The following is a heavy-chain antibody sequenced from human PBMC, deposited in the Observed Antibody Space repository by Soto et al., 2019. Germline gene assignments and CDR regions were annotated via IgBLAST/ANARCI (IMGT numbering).Heavy chain of an antibody. CDR1: GFTFSSYA. V-gene: IGHV3-30-3*01. Sequence: VQLVESGGGVVQPGRSLRLSCAASGFTFSSYAMHWVRQAPGKGLEWVAVISYDGSNKYYADSVKGRFTISRDNSKNTLYLQMNSLRAEDTAVYYCARSYGGNSVDYWGQGTLVTVSS. J-gene: IGHJ4*02. CDR2: ISYDGSNK. D-gene: IGHD4-17*01. CDR3: ARSYGGNSVDY.